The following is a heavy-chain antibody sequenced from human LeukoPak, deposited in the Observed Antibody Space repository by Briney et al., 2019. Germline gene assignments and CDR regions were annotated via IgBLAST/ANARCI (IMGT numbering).Heavy chain of an antibody. J-gene: IGHJ4*02. V-gene: IGHV5-51*01. Sequence: GESLKISCQGSGYSFTNYWIGWVRQMPGKGLEWMGIIYPGDSDTKYRPSFQGQVTISADKSISTAYLQWSSLKASDTAMYYCARHDRYSGSYDWGQGTLVTVSS. CDR2: IYPGDSDT. CDR1: GYSFTNYW. CDR3: ARHDRYSGSYD. D-gene: IGHD1-26*01.